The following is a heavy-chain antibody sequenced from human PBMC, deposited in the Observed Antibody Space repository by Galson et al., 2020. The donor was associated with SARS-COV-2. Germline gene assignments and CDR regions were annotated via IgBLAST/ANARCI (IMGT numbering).Heavy chain of an antibody. J-gene: IGHJ4*02. V-gene: IGHV3-7*03. D-gene: IGHD5-18*01. Sequence: GGSLTLSCAASGFTFSSYCMSWVRQAPGKGLEWVANIKQDGSEKYYVDSVKGRITISRDNAKNSLYLQMNSLRAEDTAVYYCARDSYSYGHDWGQGTLVTVSS. CDR3: ARDSYSYGHD. CDR2: IKQDGSEK. CDR1: GFTFSSYC.